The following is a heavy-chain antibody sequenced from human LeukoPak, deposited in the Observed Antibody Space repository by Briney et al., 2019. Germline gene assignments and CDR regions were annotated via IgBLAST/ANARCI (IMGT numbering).Heavy chain of an antibody. CDR1: GITFSNDW. CDR3: TTLLEVAGISTHAFSY. CDR2: IKSETDAGTT. J-gene: IGHJ4*02. D-gene: IGHD6-19*01. V-gene: IGHV3-15*01. Sequence: GGSLRLSCAASGITFSNDWMSWVRQAPGKGLEWVGRIKSETDAGTTDYAAPVKGRFTISRDDSKNTLYLQMNSLKTEDTAVYYCTTLLEVAGISTHAFSYWGQGTLVTVSS.